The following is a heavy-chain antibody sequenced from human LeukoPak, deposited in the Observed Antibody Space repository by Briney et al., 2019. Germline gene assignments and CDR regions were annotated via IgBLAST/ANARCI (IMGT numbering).Heavy chain of an antibody. J-gene: IGHJ4*02. CDR2: ISGSGGGT. Sequence: GGSLRLSCAGSGFTFSSYAMSWVRQAPGKGLEWVSAISGSGGGTYYADSVKGRFTISRDNSKNTLYLQMNSLRAEDTAVYYCAKEKYSSGFFDYWGQGTLVTVSS. CDR1: GFTFSSYA. CDR3: AKEKYSSGFFDY. V-gene: IGHV3-23*01. D-gene: IGHD6-19*01.